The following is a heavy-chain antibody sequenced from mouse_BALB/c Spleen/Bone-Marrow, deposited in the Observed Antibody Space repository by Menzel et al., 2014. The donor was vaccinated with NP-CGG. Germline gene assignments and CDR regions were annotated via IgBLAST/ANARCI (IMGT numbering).Heavy chain of an antibody. CDR2: IYPSDSYT. V-gene: IGHV1-69*02. J-gene: IGHJ3*01. CDR1: GYTFTSYW. D-gene: IGHD1-1*02. Sequence: QVHVKQSGTDLVRPGASVKLSCKGSGYTFTSYWMNWVKQRPGQGLEWIGNIYPSDSYTNYNQKFKDKATLTVDKSSSTAYMHLSSPTSEDSAVYYCTRDDGGFAYWGQGTLVTVSA. CDR3: TRDDGGFAY.